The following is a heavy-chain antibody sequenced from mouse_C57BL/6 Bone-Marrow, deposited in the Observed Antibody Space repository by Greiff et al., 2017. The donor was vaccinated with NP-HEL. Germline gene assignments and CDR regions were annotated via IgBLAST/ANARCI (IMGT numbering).Heavy chain of an antibody. V-gene: IGHV5-6*02. J-gene: IGHJ2*01. CDR1: GFTFSSYG. CDR3: ARRESLLWPIDY. Sequence: EVNVVESGGDLVKPGGSLTLSCAASGFTFSSYGMSWVRQTPDKRLEWVATISSGGSYTYYPDSVKGRFTISRDNAKNTLYLQMSSLKSEDTAMYYCARRESLLWPIDYWGQGTTLTVSS. D-gene: IGHD2-10*01. CDR2: ISSGGSYT.